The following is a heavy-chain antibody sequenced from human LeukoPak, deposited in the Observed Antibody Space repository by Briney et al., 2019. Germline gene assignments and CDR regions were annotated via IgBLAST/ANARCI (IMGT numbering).Heavy chain of an antibody. CDR3: ASDPGCSSTSCPGGFDY. CDR1: SYIFTNYG. CDR2: ISVYNGNT. Sequence: ASVKVSCKASSYIFTNYGISWVRQAPGQGLEWMGWISVYNGNTNYAQKFQGRVTMTRDTSTSTVYMELSSLRSEDMAVYYCASDPGCSSTSCPGGFDYWGQGTLVTVSS. D-gene: IGHD2-2*01. J-gene: IGHJ4*02. V-gene: IGHV1-18*03.